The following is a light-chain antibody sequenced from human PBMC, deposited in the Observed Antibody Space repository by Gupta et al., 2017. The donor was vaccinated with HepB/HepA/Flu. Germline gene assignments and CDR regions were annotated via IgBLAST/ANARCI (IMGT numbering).Light chain of an antibody. CDR3: QQFDSLPVT. V-gene: IGKV1-5*03. CDR1: QSISSW. Sequence: DIQMTQSPSTVSASVGDTVTISCRASQSISSWLAWYQQKPGKAPKLLIYKASGLESGVPSRFSGSGSGTEFSLTISSLRPDDLATYYCQQFDSLPVTFGGGTKVEIK. J-gene: IGKJ4*01. CDR2: KAS.